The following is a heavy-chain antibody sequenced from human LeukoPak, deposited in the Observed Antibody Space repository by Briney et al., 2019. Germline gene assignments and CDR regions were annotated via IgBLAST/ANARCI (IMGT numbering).Heavy chain of an antibody. CDR1: GFTFSSYG. CDR3: AKIVGYCSGGSCLKNFDY. V-gene: IGHV3-30*18. CDR2: ISYVGSNK. J-gene: IGHJ4*02. D-gene: IGHD2-15*01. Sequence: GGSLRLSCAASGFTFSSYGMHWVRQAPGKGLEWVAVISYVGSNKYYADSVKGRFTISRDNSKNTLYLQMNSLRAEDTAVYYCAKIVGYCSGGSCLKNFDYWGQGTLVTVSS.